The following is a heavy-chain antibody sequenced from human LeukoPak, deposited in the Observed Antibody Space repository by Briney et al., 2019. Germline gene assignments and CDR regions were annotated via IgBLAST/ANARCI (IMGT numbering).Heavy chain of an antibody. CDR1: GGSISSSSYY. D-gene: IGHD3-16*02. Sequence: SETLSLTCTVSGGSISSSSYYWGWIRQPPGKGLGWLGSIYYSGSTYYNPSLKSRVTISVDTSKNQFSLKLSSVTAADTAVYYCARQAQIWGSYRHRGGFDYWGQGTLVTVSS. CDR2: IYYSGST. CDR3: ARQAQIWGSYRHRGGFDY. J-gene: IGHJ4*02. V-gene: IGHV4-39*01.